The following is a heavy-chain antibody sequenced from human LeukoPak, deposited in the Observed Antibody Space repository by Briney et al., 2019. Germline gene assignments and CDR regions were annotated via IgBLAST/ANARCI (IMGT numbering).Heavy chain of an antibody. Sequence: GASVKVSCKASGYTFTGYYMHWVRQAPGQGLEWMGWINPNSGGTNYAQKFQGWVTMTRDTSISTAYMELSRLRSDDTAVYYCARGCSGGSCYDAFDIRGQGTMVTVSS. CDR3: ARGCSGGSCYDAFDI. CDR1: GYTFTGYY. D-gene: IGHD2-15*01. CDR2: INPNSGGT. V-gene: IGHV1-2*04. J-gene: IGHJ3*02.